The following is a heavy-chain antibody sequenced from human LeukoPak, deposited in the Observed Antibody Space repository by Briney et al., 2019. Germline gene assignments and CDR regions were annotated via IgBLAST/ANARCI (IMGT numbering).Heavy chain of an antibody. CDR3: AKGGGSSIAAAGIGSYYGMDV. J-gene: IGHJ6*04. CDR1: GFTFSSYE. CDR2: ISGSGGST. Sequence: PGGSLRLSCAASGFTFSSYEMNWVRQAPGKGLEWVSAISGSGGSTYYADSVKGRFTISRDNSKNTLYLQMNSLRAEDTAVYYCAKGGGSSIAAAGIGSYYGMDVWGKGTTVTVSS. V-gene: IGHV3-23*01. D-gene: IGHD6-13*01.